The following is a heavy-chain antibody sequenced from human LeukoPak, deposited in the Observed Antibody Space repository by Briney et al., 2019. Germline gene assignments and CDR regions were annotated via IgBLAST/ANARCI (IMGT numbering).Heavy chain of an antibody. CDR2: TYYRSKWYN. J-gene: IGHJ4*02. V-gene: IGHV6-1*01. D-gene: IGHD3-22*01. Sequence: SQTLSLTCAISGDIVSSNSAAWNWIRQSPSRGLEWLGRTYYRSKWYNDYAVSVKSRITINQDTSKNQFSLQLNSVTPEDTAVYYCARVGYYDSSGNFDYWGQGTLVTVSS. CDR3: ARVGYYDSSGNFDY. CDR1: GDIVSSNSAA.